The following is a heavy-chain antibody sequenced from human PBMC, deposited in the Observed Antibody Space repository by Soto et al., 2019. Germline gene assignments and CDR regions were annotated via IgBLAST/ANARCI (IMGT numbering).Heavy chain of an antibody. D-gene: IGHD3-3*01. J-gene: IGHJ5*02. CDR2: IYHTGIP. V-gene: IGHV4-39*01. Sequence: PSETLSLTCTVSGSSMNNSSFYWGWIREAPGKGLEWIGSIYHTGIPYYNPSLKSRVSISIEASRNQFSLDLSSVTAADTAVYYRVGQLECLENRFDPWGRGTLVTLSS. CDR1: GSSMNNSSFY. CDR3: VGQLECLENRFDP.